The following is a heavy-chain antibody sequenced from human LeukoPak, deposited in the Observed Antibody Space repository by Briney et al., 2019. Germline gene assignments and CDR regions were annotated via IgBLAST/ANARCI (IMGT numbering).Heavy chain of an antibody. D-gene: IGHD1-26*01. CDR3: ARDLVGSTTGWFDP. J-gene: IGHJ5*02. CDR1: GGTFSRHA. V-gene: IGHV1-69*04. CDR2: IVPILGVT. Sequence: ASVKVSCKASGGTFSRHALSWVRQAPGQGLAGMGRIVPILGVTNFAQKFQGRVAITADTSTSTAYMELSSLRSEDTAVYYCARDLVGSTTGWFDPWGQGTLATVSS.